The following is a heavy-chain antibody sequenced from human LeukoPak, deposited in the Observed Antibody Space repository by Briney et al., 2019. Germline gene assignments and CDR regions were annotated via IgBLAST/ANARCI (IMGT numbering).Heavy chain of an antibody. D-gene: IGHD1-7*01. V-gene: IGHV7-4-1*02. CDR3: AREWGTYNWNSSPLFDY. Sequence: ASVKVSCKASGYTFTSYTMNWVRQAPGQGLEWMGWINTNTGNPTYARGFTGRFVFSLDTSVSTAYLQISSLKAEDTAVYYCAREWGTYNWNSSPLFDYWGQGTLVTVSS. J-gene: IGHJ4*02. CDR1: GYTFTSYT. CDR2: INTNTGNP.